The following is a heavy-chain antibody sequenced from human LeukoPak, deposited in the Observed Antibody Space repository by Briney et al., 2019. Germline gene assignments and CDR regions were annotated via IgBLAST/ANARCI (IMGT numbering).Heavy chain of an antibody. Sequence: SETLSLTCTVSGGSISSYYWSWIRQPPGKGLEWIGYIYYSGSTNYNPSLKSRVTISVDTSKNQFSLKLSSVTAADTAVYYCARDLERFLEWFHFDYWGQGTLVTVSS. D-gene: IGHD3-3*01. CDR2: IYYSGST. V-gene: IGHV4-59*12. CDR1: GGSISSYY. CDR3: ARDLERFLEWFHFDY. J-gene: IGHJ4*02.